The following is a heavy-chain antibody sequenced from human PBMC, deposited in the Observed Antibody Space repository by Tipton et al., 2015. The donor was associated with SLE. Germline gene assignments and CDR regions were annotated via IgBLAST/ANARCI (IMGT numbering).Heavy chain of an antibody. D-gene: IGHD1-7*01. J-gene: IGHJ4*02. Sequence: TLSLTCTVSGGSISSFYWSWIRQPPGKGLEWIGYIYYSGSTNYNPSLKSRVTISVDTPKNQFSLKLSSVTAADTAVYFCARGELYSGASLYYFEYWGQGTLVTVSS. CDR3: ARGELYSGASLYYFEY. V-gene: IGHV4-59*01. CDR2: IYYSGST. CDR1: GGSISSFY.